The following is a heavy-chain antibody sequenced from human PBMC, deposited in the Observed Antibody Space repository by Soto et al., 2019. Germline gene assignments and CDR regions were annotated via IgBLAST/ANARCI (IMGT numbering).Heavy chain of an antibody. CDR3: SRGRRTAVTIDY. D-gene: IGHD4-17*01. CDR1: GGSFSGYY. CDR2: INHNGST. V-gene: IGHV4-34*01. Sequence: QVQLQQWGAGLLKPSETLSLTCAVYGGSFSGYYWSWIRQTPGKGREWIGEINHNGSTNYNPAIKTRVTITVDTSKNQFSLKLSSVTAADTAVYYSSRGRRTAVTIDYWGQGTLVTVSS. J-gene: IGHJ4*02.